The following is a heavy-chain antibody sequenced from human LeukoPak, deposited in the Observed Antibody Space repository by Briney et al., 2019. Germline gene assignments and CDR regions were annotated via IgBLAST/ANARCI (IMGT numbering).Heavy chain of an antibody. V-gene: IGHV4-34*01. Sequence: RPSETLSLTCAAYGGFFSGYYWSWIRQPPGKGLEWIGEINHSGSTNYNPSLKSRVTISVDTSKNQFSLKLSSVTAADTAVYYCARGSPSYDSSGYYHGYYYYYYMDVWGKGTTVTVSS. D-gene: IGHD3-22*01. CDR3: ARGSPSYDSSGYYHGYYYYYYMDV. CDR1: GGFFSGYY. CDR2: INHSGST. J-gene: IGHJ6*03.